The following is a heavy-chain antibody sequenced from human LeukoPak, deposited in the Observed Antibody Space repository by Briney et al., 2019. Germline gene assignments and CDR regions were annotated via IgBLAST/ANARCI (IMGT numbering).Heavy chain of an antibody. Sequence: GESLKISCKCSGYSFTSYWICWVRQIPGKGLECMGIICPGDSDTRYSPSFQGQVTISADKSISTAYLQWSSLKASETAMYYCARMEGRKYYDYWGQGTLVTVSS. CDR2: ICPGDSDT. CDR1: GYSFTSYW. J-gene: IGHJ4*02. V-gene: IGHV5-51*01. CDR3: ARMEGRKYYDY. D-gene: IGHD3-3*01.